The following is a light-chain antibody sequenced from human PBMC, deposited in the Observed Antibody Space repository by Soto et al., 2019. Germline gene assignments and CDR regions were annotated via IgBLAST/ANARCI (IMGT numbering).Light chain of an antibody. J-gene: IGLJ3*02. CDR1: SSDVGGYNY. CDR3: SSYTRGSTWV. CDR2: EVS. Sequence: QSALTQPASVSGSPGQSITISCTGTSSDVGGYNYVSWYQQHPGKAPKLMIYEVSNRPSGISDRFSGSKSSITASLTISGLQAEDEADYYCSSYTRGSTWVFGGGTKLTVL. V-gene: IGLV2-14*01.